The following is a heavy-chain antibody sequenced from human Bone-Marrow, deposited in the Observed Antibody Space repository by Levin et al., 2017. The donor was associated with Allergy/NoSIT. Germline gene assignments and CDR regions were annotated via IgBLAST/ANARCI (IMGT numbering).Heavy chain of an antibody. J-gene: IGHJ5*02. CDR1: GYSFTSYW. V-gene: IGHV5-51*01. CDR3: ARVIRPGTIRTTNWFDP. CDR2: IYPGDSDT. D-gene: IGHD1-7*01. Sequence: KVSCKGSGYSFTSYWIGWVRQMPGKGLEWMGIIYPGDSDTRYSPSFQGQVTISADKSISTAYLQWSSLKASDTAMYYCARVIRPGTIRTTNWFDPWGQGTLVTVSS.